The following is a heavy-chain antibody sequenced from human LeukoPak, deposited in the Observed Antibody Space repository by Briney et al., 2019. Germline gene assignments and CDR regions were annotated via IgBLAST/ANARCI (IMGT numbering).Heavy chain of an antibody. V-gene: IGHV1-8*01. Sequence: ASVKVSCKASGYTFTSYDINWVRQATGQGLERMGWMNPNSGNTGYAQKFQGRVTMTRNTSISTAYMELSSLRSEDTAVYYCARKGLRGVRLNWFDPWGQGTLVTVSS. CDR3: ARKGLRGVRLNWFDP. CDR1: GYTFTSYD. J-gene: IGHJ5*02. CDR2: MNPNSGNT. D-gene: IGHD3-10*01.